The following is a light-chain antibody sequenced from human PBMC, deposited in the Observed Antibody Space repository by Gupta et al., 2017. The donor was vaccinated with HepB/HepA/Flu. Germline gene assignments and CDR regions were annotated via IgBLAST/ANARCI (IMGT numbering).Light chain of an antibody. V-gene: IGKV3-20*01. CDR3: QQYGSSPQT. CDR2: GAS. J-gene: IGKJ1*01. CDR1: QSVSSSY. Sequence: EIVLTQSPGTLSLSPGERATLSCRASQSVSSSYLAWYQQKPGQAPRLLIYGASSRATGIPDRFSGSGSGTDFTLTISRLDPEDVAVYYCQQYGSSPQTFGQGTKVEIK.